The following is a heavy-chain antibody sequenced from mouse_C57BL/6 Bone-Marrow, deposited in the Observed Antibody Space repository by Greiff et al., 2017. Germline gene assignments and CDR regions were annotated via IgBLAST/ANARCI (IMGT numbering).Heavy chain of an antibody. V-gene: IGHV1-81*01. J-gene: IGHJ2*01. CDR1: GYTFTSYG. D-gene: IGHD3-2*02. Sequence: QVQLQQSGAELARPGASVKLSCKASGYTFTSYGISWVKQSTGQGLEWIGEIYPRSGNTYYNEKFKGKATLTADKSSSTAYMELRSLTSEDSAVYFCARRDSSGYVGYWGQGTTLTVSS. CDR2: IYPRSGNT. CDR3: ARRDSSGYVGY.